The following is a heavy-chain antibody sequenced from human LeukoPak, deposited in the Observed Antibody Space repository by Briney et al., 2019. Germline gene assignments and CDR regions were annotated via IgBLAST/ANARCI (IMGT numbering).Heavy chain of an antibody. V-gene: IGHV4-39*07. CDR3: ARGTPPSSSCYDY. J-gene: IGHJ4*02. CDR2: MYYSGNT. CDR1: GGSFSSNSYY. Sequence: SEALSLTCTVSGGSFSSNSYYWGWIRQPPGKGLEWIGSMYYSGNTYYNPSLKSRVTISIDTSKNQFSLKMNSVTAADTAVYYCARGTPPSSSCYDYWGQGTLVTVSS. D-gene: IGHD6-13*01.